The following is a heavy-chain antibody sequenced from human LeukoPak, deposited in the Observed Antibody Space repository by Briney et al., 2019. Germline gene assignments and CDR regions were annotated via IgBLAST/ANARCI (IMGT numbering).Heavy chain of an antibody. CDR2: ISGSGGST. J-gene: IGHJ5*02. Sequence: GGSLRLSCAASGFTFSSYAMSWVRQAPGKGLEWVSAISGSGGSTYYADSVKGRFAISRDNSKNTLYLQMNSLRAEDTAVYYCAKDRELTGWFDPWGQGTLVTVSS. CDR1: GFTFSSYA. CDR3: AKDRELTGWFDP. D-gene: IGHD3-9*01. V-gene: IGHV3-23*01.